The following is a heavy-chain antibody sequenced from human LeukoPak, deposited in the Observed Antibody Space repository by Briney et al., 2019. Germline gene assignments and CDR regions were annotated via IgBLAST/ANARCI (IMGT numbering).Heavy chain of an antibody. J-gene: IGHJ4*02. V-gene: IGHV4-39*01. Sequence: SETLSLTCTVSGGSISSSSYYWGWIRQPPGKGLEWIGSIYYSGSTYYNPSLKSRVTISVDTSKNQLSLKLTSVTAADTAVYYCARGGRIVGSTSLFDYWGQGTLVTVSS. D-gene: IGHD2-2*01. CDR2: IYYSGST. CDR3: ARGGRIVGSTSLFDY. CDR1: GGSISSSSYY.